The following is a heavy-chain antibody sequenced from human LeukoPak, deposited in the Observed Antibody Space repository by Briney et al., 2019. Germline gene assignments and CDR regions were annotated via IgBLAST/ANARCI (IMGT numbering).Heavy chain of an antibody. CDR3: ARDRSGSYYFDY. Sequence: RASETLSLTCTVSGGSISSYYWNWVRQPAGKGLERIGRIYTSGSTNYNPSLKSRVTMSVDTSKNQFSLKLSSVTAADTAVYYCARDRSGSYYFDYWGQGTLVTVSS. CDR2: IYTSGST. V-gene: IGHV4-4*07. CDR1: GGSISSYY. J-gene: IGHJ4*02. D-gene: IGHD1-26*01.